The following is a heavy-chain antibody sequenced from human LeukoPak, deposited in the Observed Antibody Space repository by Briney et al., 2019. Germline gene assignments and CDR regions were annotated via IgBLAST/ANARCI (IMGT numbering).Heavy chain of an antibody. J-gene: IGHJ3*02. CDR1: GGTFSSYA. CDR3: SSEAERAKHDAFDI. D-gene: IGHD1-1*01. Sequence: SVKVSCKASGGTFSSYAISWVRQAPGHPLEWMGRIMPILGIANYAQQFQGRVTIHADQSPSPASVEPGSVRSERTGVYCGSSEAERAKHDAFDIWGQGTMLSVSS. V-gene: IGHV1-69*04. CDR2: IMPILGIA.